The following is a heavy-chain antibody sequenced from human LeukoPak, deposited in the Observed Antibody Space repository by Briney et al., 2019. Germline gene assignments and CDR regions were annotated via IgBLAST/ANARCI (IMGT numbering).Heavy chain of an antibody. CDR3: AKSHSNGWYYFDY. CDR1: GFTFSSYA. J-gene: IGHJ4*02. D-gene: IGHD6-19*01. Sequence: PGGSLRLSCAASGFTFSSYAMHWVRQAPGKGLEWVAIISSDGSNKYSADSVEGRFTISRDNSKNTLYLQMDSLRAEDTALYYCAKSHSNGWYYFDYWGQGTLVTVSS. CDR2: ISSDGSNK. V-gene: IGHV3-30*18.